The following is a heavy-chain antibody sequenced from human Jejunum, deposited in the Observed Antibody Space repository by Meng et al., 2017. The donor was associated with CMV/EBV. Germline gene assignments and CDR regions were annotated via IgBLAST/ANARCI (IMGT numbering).Heavy chain of an antibody. V-gene: IGHV4-4*02. CDR3: ARDRKYHYDNSDSWAFDI. CDR1: SSNW. D-gene: IGHD3-22*01. Sequence: SSNWWTWVRQPPGKGLEWIGEMSHSGNINYNPSLKSRVTISVDTSKNQFSLKLTSVTAADTAVYYCARDRKYHYDNSDSWAFDIWGQGTRVTVSS. J-gene: IGHJ3*02. CDR2: MSHSGNI.